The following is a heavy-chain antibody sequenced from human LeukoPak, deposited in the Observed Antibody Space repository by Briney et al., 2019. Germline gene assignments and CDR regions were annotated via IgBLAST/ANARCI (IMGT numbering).Heavy chain of an antibody. D-gene: IGHD2-21*02. CDR3: ARDPRAYCGGDCYPDAFDI. J-gene: IGHJ3*02. CDR1: GGTFSSYA. V-gene: IGHV1-69*05. CDR2: IIPIFGTA. Sequence: SVKVSCKASGGTFSSYAISWVRQAPGQGLEWMGGIIPIFGTANYAQKLQGRVTITTDESTSTAYMELSSLRSEDTAVYYCARDPRAYCGGDCYPDAFDIWGQGTMVTVSS.